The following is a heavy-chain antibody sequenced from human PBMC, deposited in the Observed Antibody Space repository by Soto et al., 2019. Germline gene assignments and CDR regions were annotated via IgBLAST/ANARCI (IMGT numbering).Heavy chain of an antibody. CDR3: ARDLSKCGGDCHSDY. D-gene: IGHD2-21*02. CDR2: IWYDGSNK. J-gene: IGHJ4*02. CDR1: GFTFSSYG. Sequence: GGSLRLSCAASGFTFSSYGMHWVRQAPGKGLEWVASIWYDGSNKYYADSVKGRFTISRDNSKNTLYLQMNSLRAEDTAVYYCARDLSKCGGDCHSDYWGQGTLVTVSS. V-gene: IGHV3-33*01.